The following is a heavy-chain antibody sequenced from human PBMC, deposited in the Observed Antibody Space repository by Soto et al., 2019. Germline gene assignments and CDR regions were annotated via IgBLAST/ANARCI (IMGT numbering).Heavy chain of an antibody. Sequence: SETLSLTCAVYGGSFSGYYWSWIRQPPGKGLEWIGEINHSGSTNYNPSLKSRVTISVDTSKNQFSLKLSSVTAADTAVYYCARGHRITIFGVANEGWFDPWGQGTLVTVSS. CDR1: GGSFSGYY. CDR3: ARGHRITIFGVANEGWFDP. J-gene: IGHJ5*02. CDR2: INHSGST. D-gene: IGHD3-3*01. V-gene: IGHV4-34*01.